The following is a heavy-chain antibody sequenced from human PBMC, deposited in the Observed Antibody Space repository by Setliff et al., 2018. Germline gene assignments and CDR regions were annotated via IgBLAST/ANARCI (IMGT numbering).Heavy chain of an antibody. CDR2: ISYDGSNK. V-gene: IGHV3-30-3*01. J-gene: IGHJ3*02. D-gene: IGHD6-13*01. Sequence: PGGSLRLSCAASGFTFSSYAMHWVRQAPGKGLEWVAVISYDGSNKYYADSVKGRSTISRDNSKNTLYLQMNSLRAEDTAVYYCARSYNGSWYSDAFDIWGQGTMVTVSS. CDR3: ARSYNGSWYSDAFDI. CDR1: GFTFSSYA.